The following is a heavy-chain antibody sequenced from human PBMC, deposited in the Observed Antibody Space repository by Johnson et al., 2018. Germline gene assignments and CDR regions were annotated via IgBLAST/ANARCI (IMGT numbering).Heavy chain of an antibody. CDR3: ASGAGWLIDY. V-gene: IGHV4-59*01. CDR1: GGSITNNF. Sequence: QVQLQESGPGLVKPSETLSLTCTVSGGSITNNFWSWVRQPPGKRLEYIGFIHYPGDTDYSPPLKSRVTISLDTSNNQFSLKLDSATAEDTAVDYCASGAGWLIDYWGQGTLVTVSS. CDR2: IHYPGDT. J-gene: IGHJ4*02. D-gene: IGHD6-19*01.